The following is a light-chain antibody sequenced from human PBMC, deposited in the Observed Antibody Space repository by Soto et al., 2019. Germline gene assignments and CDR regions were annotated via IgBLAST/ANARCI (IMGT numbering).Light chain of an antibody. CDR3: STDAGSNNLV. V-gene: IGLV2-8*01. J-gene: IGLJ2*01. CDR2: EVS. CDR1: SSDVGSYNY. Sequence: QSVLTQPPSASGSPGQSVTIPCTGTSSDVGSYNYVSWYQHHPGKVPKLIIYEVSKRPSGVPDRFSGSKSGNTASLTVSGLQAEDEADYYCSTDAGSNNLVFGGGTKVTVL.